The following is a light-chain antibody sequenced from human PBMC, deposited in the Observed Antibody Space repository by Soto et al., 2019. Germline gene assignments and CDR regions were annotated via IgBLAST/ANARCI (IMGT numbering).Light chain of an antibody. CDR2: LNSDGSH. Sequence: QLVLTQSPSASASLGASVKLTCTLSSGHSSYAIAWHQQQPEKGPRYLMKLNSDGSHSKGDGIPDRFSGSSSGAVRYLTIFSLQSEDEADYYYQTWGTGIQVFGGGTKLTVL. CDR1: SGHSSYA. V-gene: IGLV4-69*01. J-gene: IGLJ3*02. CDR3: QTWGTGIQV.